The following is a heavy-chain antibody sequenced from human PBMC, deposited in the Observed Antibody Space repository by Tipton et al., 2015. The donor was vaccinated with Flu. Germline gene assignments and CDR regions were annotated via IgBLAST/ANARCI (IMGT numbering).Heavy chain of an antibody. CDR3: ARDPSLGMPDYFDY. J-gene: IGHJ4*01. CDR2: IYNSEYT. CDR1: GFTFSNYW. Sequence: LRLSCAGSGFTFSNYWMNWIRQPPGKGLEWIGYIYNSEYTKYNPSLKSRVTISVDTSKKQFSLQLRSVTAADTAVYYCARDPSLGMPDYFDYWGQGTLVTASS. D-gene: IGHD2-2*01. V-gene: IGHV4-59*12.